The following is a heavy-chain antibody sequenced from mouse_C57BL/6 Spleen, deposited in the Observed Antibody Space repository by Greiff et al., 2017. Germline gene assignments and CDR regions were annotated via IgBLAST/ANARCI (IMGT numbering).Heavy chain of an antibody. D-gene: IGHD2-1*01. CDR2: IYPGDGDT. CDR3: ARKGTLYYGNRGGYAMDY. J-gene: IGHJ4*01. V-gene: IGHV1-82*01. Sequence: QVQLKQSGPELVKPGASVKISCKASGYAFSSSWMNWVKQRPGKGLEWIGRIYPGDGDTNYNGKFKGKATLTADKSSSTAYMQLSSLTSEDSAVYVCARKGTLYYGNRGGYAMDYWGQGTSVTVSS. CDR1: GYAFSSSW.